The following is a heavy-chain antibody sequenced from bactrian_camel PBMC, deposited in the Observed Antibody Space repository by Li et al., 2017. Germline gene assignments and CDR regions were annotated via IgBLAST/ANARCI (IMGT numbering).Heavy chain of an antibody. Sequence: HVQLVESGGGLVQPGGSLRLSCAASGFTFSSYYWGWVRQAPGKGLEWVSSIVSDGTNTYYADSVKGRFTISRDNAKNTLYLQLNSLKTEDTAMYYCVRGGLGLGYRDDFGVWGQGTQVTVS. D-gene: IGHD5*01. CDR2: IVSDGTNT. J-gene: IGHJ6*01. CDR3: VRGGLGLGYRDDFGV. V-gene: IGHV3-2*01. CDR1: GFTFSSYY.